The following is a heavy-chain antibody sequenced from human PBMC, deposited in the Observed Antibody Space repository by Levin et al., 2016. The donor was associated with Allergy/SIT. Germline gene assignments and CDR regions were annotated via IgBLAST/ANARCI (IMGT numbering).Heavy chain of an antibody. V-gene: IGHV4-34*01. CDR3: ARVGRLLPIHWYFDL. CDR2: INHSGST. D-gene: IGHD2-15*01. Sequence: WIRQPPGKGLEWIGEINHSGSTNYNPSLKSRVTISVDTSKNQFSLKLSSVTAADTAVYYCARVGRLLPIHWYFDLWGRGTLVTVSS. J-gene: IGHJ2*01.